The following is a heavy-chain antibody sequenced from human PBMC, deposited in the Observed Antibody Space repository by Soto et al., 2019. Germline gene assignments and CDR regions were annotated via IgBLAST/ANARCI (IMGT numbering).Heavy chain of an antibody. CDR1: GYSFTSYW. D-gene: IGHD6-6*01. Sequence: GESLKISCKGSGYSFTSYWIGWVRQMPGKGLEWMGIIYPGDSDTRYSPSFQGQVTISADKSISTAYLQWSSLKASDTAMYYCATVRIEYSSSNDAFDIWGQGTMVTVSS. CDR3: ATVRIEYSSSNDAFDI. V-gene: IGHV5-51*01. J-gene: IGHJ3*02. CDR2: IYPGDSDT.